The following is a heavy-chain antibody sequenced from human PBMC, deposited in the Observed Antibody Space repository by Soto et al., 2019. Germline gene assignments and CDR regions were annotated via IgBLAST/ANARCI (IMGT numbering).Heavy chain of an antibody. CDR3: ARRNGPGSYYNAANTAFFDY. CDR2: IYYSGST. Sequence: QLQLQESGPGLVKPSETLSLTCTVSGGSISSSSYYWGWIRQPPGKGLEWIGSIYYSGSTYYNPSLKSRVTISVDTSKNQFSLKLSSVTAADTAVYYCARRNGPGSYYNAANTAFFDYWGQGTLVTVSS. V-gene: IGHV4-39*01. D-gene: IGHD3-10*01. CDR1: GGSISSSSYY. J-gene: IGHJ4*02.